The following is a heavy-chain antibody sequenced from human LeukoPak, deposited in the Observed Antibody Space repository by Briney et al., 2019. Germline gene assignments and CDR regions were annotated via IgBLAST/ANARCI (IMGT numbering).Heavy chain of an antibody. D-gene: IGHD6-19*01. CDR1: GFTFSSYA. J-gene: IGHJ5*02. V-gene: IGHV3-23*01. CDR3: AKDRIGSGLNH. Sequence: PGGSLRLSCAASGFTFSSYAMSWVRQAPGKGLEWVSAISGSGGSTYYADSVKGRFTISRDNSKNTLSLHMGSLRGEDTAVYFCAKDRIGSGLNHWGPGTLVTVSS. CDR2: ISGSGGST.